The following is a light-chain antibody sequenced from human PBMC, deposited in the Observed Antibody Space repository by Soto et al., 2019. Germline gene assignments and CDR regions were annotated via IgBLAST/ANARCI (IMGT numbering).Light chain of an antibody. V-gene: IGLV1-47*01. CDR2: RNN. Sequence: SVLTHPPSASGTPWQRVTISCSGSSSNIGSNYVYWYQQLPGTAPKLLIYRNNQRPSGVPDRFSGSKSGTSASLAISGLRSEDEADYYCAAWDDRLSGFYVFGTGTKVTVL. CDR3: AAWDDRLSGFYV. CDR1: SSNIGSNY. J-gene: IGLJ1*01.